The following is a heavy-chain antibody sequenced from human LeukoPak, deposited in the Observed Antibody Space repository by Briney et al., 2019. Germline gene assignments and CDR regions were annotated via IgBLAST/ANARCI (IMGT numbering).Heavy chain of an antibody. D-gene: IGHD3-10*01. Sequence: GGSLRLSCAASGFTFDDYVMHWVRQAPGKGLEWVSLISWNGVSTYYADSVKGRFTISRDNSKNSLYLRINSLRAGDTAFYYCVKGASGSYWSYADSWGQGTLVTVSS. CDR1: GFTFDDYV. J-gene: IGHJ4*02. V-gene: IGHV3-43D*03. CDR3: VKGASGSYWSYADS. CDR2: ISWNGVST.